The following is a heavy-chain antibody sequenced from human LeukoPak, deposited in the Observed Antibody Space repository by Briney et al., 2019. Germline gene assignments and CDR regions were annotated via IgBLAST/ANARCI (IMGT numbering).Heavy chain of an antibody. J-gene: IGHJ4*02. V-gene: IGHV4-4*08. CDR3: GIAPYS. CDR1: GGSVSSYY. CDR2: NSGST. Sequence: PSETLSLTCTVSGGSVSSYYWSWIRQPPGKGLEWIGYNSGSTNYNPSLKSRVTISVDTSKSQFSLKLTSVTAAGTAVYYCGIAPYSWGPGTLVIVSS.